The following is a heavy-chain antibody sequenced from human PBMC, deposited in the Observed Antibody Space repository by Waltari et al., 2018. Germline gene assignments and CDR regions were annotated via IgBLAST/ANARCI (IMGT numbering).Heavy chain of an antibody. CDR3: ARGKVTTVNYVYYYYGMDV. D-gene: IGHD4-17*01. J-gene: IGHJ6*02. V-gene: IGHV1-69*01. CDR1: GGTFRSYA. CDR2: IIPIFGTA. Sequence: QVQLVQSGAEVKKPGSSVKVSCKASGGTFRSYAISWVRQAPGPGLEWMGGIIPIFGTANYAQKFQGRVTITADESTSTAYMELSSLRSEDTAVYYCARGKVTTVNYVYYYYGMDVWGQGTTVTVSS.